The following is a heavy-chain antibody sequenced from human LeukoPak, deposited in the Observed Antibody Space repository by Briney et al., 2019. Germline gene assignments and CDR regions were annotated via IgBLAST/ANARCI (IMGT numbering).Heavy chain of an antibody. J-gene: IGHJ5*02. CDR3: ARGSRFGELFNSYQPNWFDP. D-gene: IGHD3-10*01. CDR2: ISYDGSNK. CDR1: GFTFSSYA. Sequence: GGSLRLSCAASGFTFSSYAMHWVRQAPGKGLEWVAVISYDGSNKYYADSVKGRLTISRDNSKSTLYLQMNSLRAEDTAVYYCARGSRFGELFNSYQPNWFDPWGQGTLVTVSS. V-gene: IGHV3-30-3*01.